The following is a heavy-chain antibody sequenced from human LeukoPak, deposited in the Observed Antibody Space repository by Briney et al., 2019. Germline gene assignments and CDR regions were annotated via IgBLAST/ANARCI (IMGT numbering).Heavy chain of an antibody. Sequence: PGGSLRLSCAASGFTFSSYAMSWVRQAPGKGLEWVSAISGSGGSRYSADSVKGRFTISRDNSKNTLYLQMNSLRAEDTAIYYCAKDLYYYGSGNYIDYWAREPWSPSPQ. CDR1: GFTFSSYA. V-gene: IGHV3-23*01. J-gene: IGHJ4*02. CDR2: ISGSGGSR. CDR3: AKDLYYYGSGNYIDY. D-gene: IGHD3-10*01.